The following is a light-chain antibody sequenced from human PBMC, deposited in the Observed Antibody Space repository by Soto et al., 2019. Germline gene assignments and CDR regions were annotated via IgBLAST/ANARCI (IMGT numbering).Light chain of an antibody. V-gene: IGKV1-6*01. CDR3: LQDYNSPRKT. J-gene: IGKJ1*01. Sequence: AIQMTKSPSSLSASVGDRVTITCRASQGIRNDLGWYQQKPGKAPKLLIYAASSLQSGVPSRFTGSGSGTDFTLTISSLQPEDFETYSCLQDYNSPRKTFGQGTRVDIK. CDR2: AAS. CDR1: QGIRND.